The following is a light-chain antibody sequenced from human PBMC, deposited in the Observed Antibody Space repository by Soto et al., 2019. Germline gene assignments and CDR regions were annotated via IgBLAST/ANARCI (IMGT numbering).Light chain of an antibody. Sequence: GERVTITCRASQGISSALAWYQQKPGKAPKLLIYDASSLESGVPSRFSGSGSGTDFTLTISSLQPEDFATYYCQQFNNYPHTDITFGGGTKVEIK. CDR3: QQFNNYPHTDIT. CDR2: DAS. J-gene: IGKJ4*01. V-gene: IGKV1D-13*01. CDR1: QGISSA.